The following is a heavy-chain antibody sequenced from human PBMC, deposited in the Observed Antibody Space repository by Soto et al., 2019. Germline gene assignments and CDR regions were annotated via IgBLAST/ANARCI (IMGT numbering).Heavy chain of an antibody. D-gene: IGHD3-3*01. CDR3: ARGRPASGYYYFDY. J-gene: IGHJ4*02. V-gene: IGHV4-34*01. CDR2: INHSGST. CDR1: GGPFSGYY. Sequence: SETLSLTCAVYGGPFSGYYWRWIRQPPGKGLEWIGEINHSGSTNYNPSLKSRVTISVDTSKNQFSLKLSSVTAADTAVYYCARGRPASGYYYFDYWGQGTLVT.